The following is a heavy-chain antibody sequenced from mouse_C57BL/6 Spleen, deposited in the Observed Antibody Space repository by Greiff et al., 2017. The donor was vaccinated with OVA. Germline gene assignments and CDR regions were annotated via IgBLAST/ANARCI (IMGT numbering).Heavy chain of an antibody. CDR1: GYAFSSYW. Sequence: QVQLKQSGAELVKPGASVKISCKASGYAFSSYWMNWVKQRPGKGLEWIGQIYPGDGDTNYNGKFKGKATLTADKSSSTAYMQLSSLTTEDSAVYFWARWTTVVASTGAMDYWGQGASVTVSS. V-gene: IGHV1-80*01. J-gene: IGHJ4*01. CDR3: ARWTTVVASTGAMDY. D-gene: IGHD1-1*01. CDR2: IYPGDGDT.